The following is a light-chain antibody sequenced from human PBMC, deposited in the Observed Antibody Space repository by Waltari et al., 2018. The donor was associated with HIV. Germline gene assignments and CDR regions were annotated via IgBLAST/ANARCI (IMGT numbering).Light chain of an antibody. J-gene: IGLJ3*02. V-gene: IGLV1-40*01. CDR3: QSSDIRLHGLWV. Sequence: QSLLTQPPSVSATPGQRLTSSCTGNKSNIGAGHDVHWYRQLPGTAPRLPIFANSNRPSGVPDRISGSKSTASASLAITGLQAEDEGYYYCQSSDIRLHGLWVFGGGTKVTVL. CDR1: KSNIGAGHD. CDR2: ANS.